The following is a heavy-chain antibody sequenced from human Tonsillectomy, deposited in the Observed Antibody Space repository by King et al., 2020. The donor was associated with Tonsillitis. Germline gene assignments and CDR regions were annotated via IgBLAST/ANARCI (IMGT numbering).Heavy chain of an antibody. CDR1: RFTFSNYA. CDR2: ISGPGGST. J-gene: IGHJ6*02. D-gene: IGHD4-17*01. V-gene: IGHV3-23*04. CDR3: AKGYGDYANYYYYGMDV. Sequence: VQLVESGGGLVQPGGSLRLSCAASRFTFSNYAMSWVRQAPGKGLEWVSAISGPGGSTYYADSVKGRFTISRDNSKNILYLQMNSLRAEDTAVYYCAKGYGDYANYYYYGMDVWGQGTTVTVSS.